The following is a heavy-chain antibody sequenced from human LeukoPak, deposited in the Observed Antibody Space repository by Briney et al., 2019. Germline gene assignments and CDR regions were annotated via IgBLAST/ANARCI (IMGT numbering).Heavy chain of an antibody. CDR2: INHSVST. D-gene: IGHD1-26*01. CDR1: GGSFSGYY. J-gene: IGHJ4*02. V-gene: IGHV4-34*01. Sequence: PSETLSLTCAVYGGSFSGYYWSWIRQPPGKGLEWIGEINHSVSTNYNPSLKSRVTISVDTSKNKFSLKLSSVTAADTAVYYCARNRRVGAIIGVWGQGTLVTVSS. CDR3: ARNRRVGAIIGV.